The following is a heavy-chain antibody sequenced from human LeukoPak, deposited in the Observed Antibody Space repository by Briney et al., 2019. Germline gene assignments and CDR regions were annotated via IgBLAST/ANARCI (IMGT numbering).Heavy chain of an antibody. J-gene: IGHJ6*01. CDR2: ISYDGSNK. Sequence: PGGSLRLSCAASGFTFSSYGMHWVRQAPGKGLEWVAVISYDGSNKYYADSVKGRSTISRDNSKDTLYLQMNSLRAEDTAVYYCAKDQGTTYGMDVWGQGTTVTISS. D-gene: IGHD1-14*01. CDR3: AKDQGTTYGMDV. V-gene: IGHV3-30*18. CDR1: GFTFSSYG.